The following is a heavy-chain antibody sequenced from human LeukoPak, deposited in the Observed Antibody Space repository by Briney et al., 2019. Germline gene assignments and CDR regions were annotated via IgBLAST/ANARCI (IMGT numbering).Heavy chain of an antibody. Sequence: GASVKVSCKASGYTFTGYYMHWVRQAHGQGLEWMGWINPNSGGTKYAQKFQGRVTMTRDTSINTAYMELSGLTSDDTAVYYCAREGIVKSFDHWGQGTLVTVTS. CDR1: GYTFTGYY. J-gene: IGHJ4*02. CDR2: INPNSGGT. CDR3: AREGIVKSFDH. D-gene: IGHD1-26*01. V-gene: IGHV1-2*02.